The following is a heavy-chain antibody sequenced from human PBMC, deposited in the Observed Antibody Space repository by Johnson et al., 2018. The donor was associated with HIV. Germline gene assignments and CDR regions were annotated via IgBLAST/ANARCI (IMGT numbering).Heavy chain of an antibody. CDR3: TRDRDGVGVS. V-gene: IGHV3-72*01. D-gene: IGHD3-10*01. Sequence: VQLVESGGGLVQPGGSLRLSCVGSGFSFSDHFMDWVRQAPGKGLEWVGRIRNKPSSYSTEYAASVKGRFTVSRDDSKNSVYLLMSSLKTEDTAVYYCTRDRDGVGVSWGQGTMVIVSS. CDR2: IRNKPSSYST. J-gene: IGHJ3*01. CDR1: GFSFSDHF.